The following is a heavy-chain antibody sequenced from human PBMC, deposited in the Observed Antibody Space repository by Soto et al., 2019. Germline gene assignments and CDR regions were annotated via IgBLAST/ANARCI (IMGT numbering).Heavy chain of an antibody. CDR2: ISSSGTYI. D-gene: IGHD3-10*01. Sequence: GGSLRLSCEASGFTFNDYSMDWVRQAPEKGLEWVSSISSSGTYIYYADSVKGRFAISRDNANNVMYLQMDTLRAEDTAVYYCVRAGHVFDVHYYGMDLWGHGTTVTVSS. J-gene: IGHJ6*02. CDR1: GFTFNDYS. V-gene: IGHV3-21*01. CDR3: VRAGHVFDVHYYGMDL.